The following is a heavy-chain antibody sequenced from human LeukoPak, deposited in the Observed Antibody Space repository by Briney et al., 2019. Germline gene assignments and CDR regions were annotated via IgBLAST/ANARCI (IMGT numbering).Heavy chain of an antibody. CDR1: GFTVSSIY. Sequence: GGSLRLSCAASGFTVSSIYINWVRQAPGKGLEWVSYISSSGSTIYYADSVKGRFTISRDNAKNSLYLQMNSLRAEDTAVYYCAELGITMIGGVWGKGTTVTISS. D-gene: IGHD3-10*02. CDR2: ISSSGSTI. CDR3: AELGITMIGGV. J-gene: IGHJ6*04. V-gene: IGHV3-48*03.